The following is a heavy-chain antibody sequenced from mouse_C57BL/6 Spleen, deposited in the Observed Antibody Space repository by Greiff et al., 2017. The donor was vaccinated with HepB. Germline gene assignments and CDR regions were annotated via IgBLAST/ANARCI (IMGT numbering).Heavy chain of an antibody. Sequence: QVQLQQPGTELVKPGASVKLSCKASGYTFTSYWMHWVKQRPGQGLEWIGNINPSNGATNYNEKFKSKATLTVDKSSSTAYMQLSSLTSEDSAVYYCARGGVYDYDEGDYYAMDYWGQGTSVTVSS. CDR1: GYTFTSYW. J-gene: IGHJ4*01. V-gene: IGHV1-53*01. CDR3: ARGGVYDYDEGDYYAMDY. D-gene: IGHD2-4*01. CDR2: INPSNGAT.